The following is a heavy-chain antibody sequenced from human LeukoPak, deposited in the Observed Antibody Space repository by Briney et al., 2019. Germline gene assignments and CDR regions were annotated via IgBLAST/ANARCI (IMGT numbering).Heavy chain of an antibody. Sequence: GGSLRLSCAASGFTFSSYGMSWVRQAPGKGLEWVSSISGSGGSTHYADSVKGRFTISRDNSKNTLFLQMNSLRAEDTAVYYCAKTGGITSSYWGQGTLVTVSS. CDR1: GFTFSSYG. J-gene: IGHJ4*02. CDR3: AKTGGITSSY. CDR2: ISGSGGST. V-gene: IGHV3-23*01. D-gene: IGHD3-10*01.